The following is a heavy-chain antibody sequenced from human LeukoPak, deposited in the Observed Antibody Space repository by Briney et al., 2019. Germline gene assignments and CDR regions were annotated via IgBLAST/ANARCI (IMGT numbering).Heavy chain of an antibody. V-gene: IGHV1-2*02. CDR3: ARGVQLERPFDY. CDR1: GYTFTGYY. D-gene: IGHD1-1*01. Sequence: ASVKVSCKASGYTFTGYYMHWVRQAPVQGLEWMGWINPNSGGTNYAQKFQGRVTMTRDTSISTAYMELSRLRSDDTAVYYCARGVQLERPFDYWGQGTLVTVSS. J-gene: IGHJ4*02. CDR2: INPNSGGT.